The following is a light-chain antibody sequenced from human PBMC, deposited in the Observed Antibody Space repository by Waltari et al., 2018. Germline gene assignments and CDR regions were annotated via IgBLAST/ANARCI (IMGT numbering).Light chain of an antibody. J-gene: IGKJ1*01. Sequence: DIQMTQFPSSLSASVGDTVTINCRASQPVDTWLAWYQQKPGKAPKLLIFRASNLDTGVPSRFSGSGSETDFTLTIRDLHPEDVATYFCEQHDKSPWTFGQGTKVEIK. CDR2: RAS. CDR1: QPVDTW. V-gene: IGKV1-5*01. CDR3: EQHDKSPWT.